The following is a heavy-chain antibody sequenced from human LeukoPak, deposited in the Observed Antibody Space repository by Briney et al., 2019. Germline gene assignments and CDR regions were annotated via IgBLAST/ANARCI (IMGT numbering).Heavy chain of an antibody. V-gene: IGHV3-23*01. CDR3: ARGNYYDSSGYLFGAFDI. CDR1: GFTFSSYA. J-gene: IGHJ3*02. D-gene: IGHD3-22*01. Sequence: PGGSLRLSCAASGFTFSSYAMNWVRQAPGKGLEWVSSISGSGDGTYYVDSVKGRFTISRDRSKNTLFLQMNSLRAEDTAVYYCARGNYYDSSGYLFGAFDIWGQGTMVTVSS. CDR2: ISGSGDGT.